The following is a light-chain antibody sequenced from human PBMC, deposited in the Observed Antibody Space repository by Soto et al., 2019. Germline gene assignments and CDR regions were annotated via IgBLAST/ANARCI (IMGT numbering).Light chain of an antibody. CDR1: QGVRSP. V-gene: IGKV1-13*02. CDR3: QHFNVYPLP. J-gene: IGKJ4*01. Sequence: AIQLTQSPSSLSASVGDRVTITCRASQGVRSPLAWYQQKPGKAPKFLIYGASSLCTGVVSRFSASGSGTDFDLNISSLQPEDFATYCCQHFNVYPLPFGGGTKVEIK. CDR2: GAS.